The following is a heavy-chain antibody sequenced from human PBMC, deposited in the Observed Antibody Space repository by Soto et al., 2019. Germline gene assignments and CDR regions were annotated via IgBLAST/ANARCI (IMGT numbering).Heavy chain of an antibody. CDR1: GFTFSAYW. CDR2: IKQDGSEK. CDR3: VRKDYGNWFDP. V-gene: IGHV3-7*03. D-gene: IGHD4-17*01. Sequence: GGSLRLSCAASGFTFSAYWMSWVRQAPGKGLEWVANIKQDGSEKYYVDSVKGRFTISRDNAKNSLYLQMTSLRAEDTAVYYCVRKDYGNWFDPWGQGTLVTVSS. J-gene: IGHJ5*02.